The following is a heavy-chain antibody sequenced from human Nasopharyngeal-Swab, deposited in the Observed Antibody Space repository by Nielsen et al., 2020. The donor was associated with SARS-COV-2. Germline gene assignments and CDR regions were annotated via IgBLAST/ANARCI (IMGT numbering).Heavy chain of an antibody. CDR2: ISSSSSYI. Sequence: GGSLRLSCAASGFTFSSYSMNWVRQAPGKGLEWVSSISSSSSYIYYADSVKGRFTISRDNAKNSLYLQMNSLRAEDTAVYYCARGRGGGYDPWGYYYYDMDVWGHGTTVTVSS. CDR3: ARGRGGGYDPWGYYYYDMDV. J-gene: IGHJ6*02. V-gene: IGHV3-21*01. CDR1: GFTFSSYS. D-gene: IGHD5-12*01.